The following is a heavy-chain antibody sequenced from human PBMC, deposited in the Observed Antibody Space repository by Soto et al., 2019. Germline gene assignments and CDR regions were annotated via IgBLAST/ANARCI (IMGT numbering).Heavy chain of an antibody. Sequence: PXGSRRLSCAASGFTFSSYAMSWVRQAPGKGLEWVSAISGSGGSTYYADSVKGRFTISRDNSKNTLYLQMNSLRAEDTAVYYCALLGGDYGYWGQGSLVTVSS. D-gene: IGHD4-17*01. CDR1: GFTFSSYA. CDR2: ISGSGGST. CDR3: ALLGGDYGY. V-gene: IGHV3-23*01. J-gene: IGHJ4*02.